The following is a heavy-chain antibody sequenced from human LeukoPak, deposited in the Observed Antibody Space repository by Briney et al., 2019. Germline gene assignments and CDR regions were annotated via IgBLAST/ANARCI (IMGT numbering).Heavy chain of an antibody. CDR2: INYDARSR. CDR1: GFTFSLSW. D-gene: IGHD1-1*01. CDR3: VRGAGPGTPFD. J-gene: IGHJ1*01. Sequence: GGSLRLSCAASGFTFSLSWMHWVRQAPGKGLEWVSSINYDARSRTYADSVKGRLTISRDNAENTLFLQMDSLRVEDSAIYSCVRGAGPGTPFDWGQGILVTVSS. V-gene: IGHV3-74*01.